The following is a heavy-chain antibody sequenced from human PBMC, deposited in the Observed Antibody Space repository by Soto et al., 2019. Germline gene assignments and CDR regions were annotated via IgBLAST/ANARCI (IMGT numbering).Heavy chain of an antibody. V-gene: IGHV3-30-3*01. Sequence: QVQLVESGGGVVQPGGSLRLSCAASGFTFSTHAMHWVRQAPGKGLQWLAVISLDGTNKHYADSVAGRFSISRDNSKNTLYLQMNSLRPDDTAVYYCVREPQTDILLRFDYWGQGTLVTVSS. CDR2: ISLDGTNK. CDR3: VREPQTDILLRFDY. J-gene: IGHJ4*02. CDR1: GFTFSTHA. D-gene: IGHD2-15*01.